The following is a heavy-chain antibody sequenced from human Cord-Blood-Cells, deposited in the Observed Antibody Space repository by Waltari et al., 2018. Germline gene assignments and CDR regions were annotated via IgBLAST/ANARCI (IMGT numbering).Heavy chain of an antibody. D-gene: IGHD2-15*01. Sequence: EVQLVESGGGLVQPGGSLRLSCAASGFTFSSYSMNWVRQAPGKGLEWVSYISSSSSTIYYADSVKGRFTISRDNAKNSLYLQMNILRDEDTAVYYCARDSGYCSGGSCYYDAFDIWGQGTMVTVSS. V-gene: IGHV3-48*02. CDR1: GFTFSSYS. CDR2: ISSSSSTI. J-gene: IGHJ3*02. CDR3: ARDSGYCSGGSCYYDAFDI.